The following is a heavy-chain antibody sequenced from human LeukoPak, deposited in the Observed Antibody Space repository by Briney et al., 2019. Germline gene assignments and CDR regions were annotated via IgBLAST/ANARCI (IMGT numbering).Heavy chain of an antibody. CDR2: IHYTGST. CDR3: ARHPSGSSFDY. D-gene: IGHD1-26*01. CDR1: GGSIRGSSYY. V-gene: IGHV4-39*01. J-gene: IGHJ4*02. Sequence: SETLSLTCSVSGGSIRGSSYYWGWIRQPPGKGLEWIGTIHYTGSTYYTPSLKSRVTVSVDTSNNQFSLKVSSVTAADTAVYYCARHPSGSSFDYWGQGTLVTVSS.